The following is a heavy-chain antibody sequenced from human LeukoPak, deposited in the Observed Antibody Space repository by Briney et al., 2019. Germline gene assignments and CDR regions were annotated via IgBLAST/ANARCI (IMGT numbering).Heavy chain of an antibody. V-gene: IGHV3-21*01. Sequence: PGGSLRLYCAASGFTFSSYAMSWVRQAPGKGLEWVSSISSSSSYIYYADSVKGRFTISRDNAKNSLYLQINSLRAEDTAVYYCARDSYWLGGTIGAFDIWGQGTMVTVSS. CDR3: ARDSYWLGGTIGAFDI. CDR2: ISSSSSYI. D-gene: IGHD3-10*01. CDR1: GFTFSSYA. J-gene: IGHJ3*02.